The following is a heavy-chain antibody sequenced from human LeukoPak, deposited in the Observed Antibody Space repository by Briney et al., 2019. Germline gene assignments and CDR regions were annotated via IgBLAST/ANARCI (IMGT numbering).Heavy chain of an antibody. J-gene: IGHJ3*02. CDR1: GYTFTSYG. V-gene: IGHV1-18*04. CDR3: ARDLGYSSGWYFGDAFDI. Sequence: GASVKVSCKASGYTFTSYGISWVRQAPGQGLEWMGWISAYNGNTNYAQKLQGRVTMTTDTSTSTAYMELRSLRSDGTAVYYCARDLGYSSGWYFGDAFDIWGQGTMVTVSS. CDR2: ISAYNGNT. D-gene: IGHD6-19*01.